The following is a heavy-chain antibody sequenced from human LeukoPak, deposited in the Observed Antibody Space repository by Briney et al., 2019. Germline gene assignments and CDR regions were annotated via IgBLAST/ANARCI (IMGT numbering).Heavy chain of an antibody. CDR3: ARGRTFRSCYFDY. J-gene: IGHJ4*02. CDR2: INHSGST. Sequence: SETLSLTCAVYGGSFSGYYWSWIRQPPGKGLEWIGEINHSGSTNYNLSLKSRVTISVDTSKNQFSLKLSSVTAADTAVYYCARGRTFRSCYFDYWGQGTLVTVSS. D-gene: IGHD3-16*01. V-gene: IGHV4-34*01. CDR1: GGSFSGYY.